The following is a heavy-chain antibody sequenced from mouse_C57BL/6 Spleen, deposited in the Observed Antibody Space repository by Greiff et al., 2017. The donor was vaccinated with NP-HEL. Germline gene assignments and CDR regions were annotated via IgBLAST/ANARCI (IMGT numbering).Heavy chain of an antibody. CDR1: GYAFSSYW. CDR3: AREGGSSQYYYAMDY. D-gene: IGHD1-1*01. J-gene: IGHJ4*01. V-gene: IGHV1-80*01. Sequence: VEESGASVKISCKASGYAFSSYWMNWVKQRPGKGLEWIGQIYPGDGDTNYNGKFKGKATLTADKSSSTAYMQLSSLTSEDSAVYFCAREGGSSQYYYAMDYWGQGTSVTVSS. CDR2: IYPGDGDT.